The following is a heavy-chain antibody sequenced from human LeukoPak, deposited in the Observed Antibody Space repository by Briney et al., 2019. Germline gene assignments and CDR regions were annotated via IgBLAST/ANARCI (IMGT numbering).Heavy chain of an antibody. CDR3: ARDRAAAARQPVDY. V-gene: IGHV3-21*01. J-gene: IGHJ4*02. CDR2: ISSTSTYI. CDR1: GFTFSSYS. Sequence: GGSLRLSCAAFGFTFSSYSMNWVRQAPGKGLEWVSSISSTSTYIYYADSLKGRFTISRDNAKNSLNLQMNSLRAEDTAVYYCARDRAAAARQPVDYWGEGTLVTVSS. D-gene: IGHD6-13*01.